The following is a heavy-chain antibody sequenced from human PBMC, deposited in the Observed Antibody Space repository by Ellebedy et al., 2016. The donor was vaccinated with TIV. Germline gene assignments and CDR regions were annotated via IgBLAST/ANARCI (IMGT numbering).Heavy chain of an antibody. CDR3: ARDSLWFGETDYYYYGLDV. CDR2: LKEDGSEK. Sequence: PGGSLSLSCAASEFSFSAYWMTWVLQAPGKGLEWASNLKEDGSEKYYLDSVKGRFTVSRDNAKNSPYLQMDSLRVEDTADYYCARDSLWFGETDYYYYGLDVWGQGTTVTVSS. D-gene: IGHD3-10*01. V-gene: IGHV3-7*04. CDR1: EFSFSAYW. J-gene: IGHJ6*02.